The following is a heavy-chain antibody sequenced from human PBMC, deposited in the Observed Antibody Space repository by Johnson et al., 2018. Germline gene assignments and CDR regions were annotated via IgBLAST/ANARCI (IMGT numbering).Heavy chain of an antibody. Sequence: VQLQESGGGLVQPGGSLRLSCGASGFTFSDYWMTWVRQAPGKGLEWVASITKDGSEKYYVDSVKGRFTISRDNAKSSLSLQMDNLRAEDTGVYFCVRARSSSSIHFYYYMDVWGKGTTVSVSS. CDR3: VRARSSSSIHFYYYMDV. J-gene: IGHJ6*03. D-gene: IGHD6-6*01. CDR1: GFTFSDYW. CDR2: ITKDGSEK. V-gene: IGHV3-7*01.